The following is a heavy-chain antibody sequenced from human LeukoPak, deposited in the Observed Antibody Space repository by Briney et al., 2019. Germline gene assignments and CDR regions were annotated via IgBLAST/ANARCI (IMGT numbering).Heavy chain of an antibody. CDR3: ARDPARTTGTARIFDY. CDR1: GGTFSSYA. J-gene: IGHJ4*02. D-gene: IGHD4-17*01. CDR2: IIPILGIA. V-gene: IGHV1-69*04. Sequence: SVKVSCKASGGTFSSYAISWVRQAPGQGLEWMGRIIPILGIANYAQKFQGRVTITADKSTSTAYMELSSLRSEDTAVYYCARDPARTTGTARIFDYWGQGTLVTVSS.